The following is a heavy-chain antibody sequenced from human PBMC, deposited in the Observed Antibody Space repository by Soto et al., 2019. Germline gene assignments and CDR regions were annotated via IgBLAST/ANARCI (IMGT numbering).Heavy chain of an antibody. D-gene: IGHD6-19*01. Sequence: ASVKVSCKASGGTFSSYAISWVRQAPGQGLEWMGGIIPIFGTANYAQKFQGRVTITADESTSTAYMELSSLRSEDTAVYYCAREIPAVAGKNAFDIWGQGTMVT. CDR2: IIPIFGTA. J-gene: IGHJ3*02. CDR3: AREIPAVAGKNAFDI. V-gene: IGHV1-69*13. CDR1: GGTFSSYA.